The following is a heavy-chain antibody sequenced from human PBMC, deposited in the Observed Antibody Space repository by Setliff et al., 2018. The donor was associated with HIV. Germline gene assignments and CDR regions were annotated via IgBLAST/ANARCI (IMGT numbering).Heavy chain of an antibody. CDR1: GASIGSGDYY. D-gene: IGHD6-19*01. J-gene: IGHJ4*02. V-gene: IGHV4-39*01. Sequence: SETLSLTCTVSGASIGSGDYYWSWIRQPPGKGLEWIGSIYYSGSTYYSPSLKSRVTISVDTSKNQFSLTLTSVTAADTAVYYCARQQHSSDLKIWNYWGQGTLVTVSS. CDR2: IYYSGST. CDR3: ARQQHSSDLKIWNY.